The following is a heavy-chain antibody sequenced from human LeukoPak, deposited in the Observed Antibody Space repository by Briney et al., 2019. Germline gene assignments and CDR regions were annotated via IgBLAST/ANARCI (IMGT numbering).Heavy chain of an antibody. Sequence: SETLSLTCAVYGGSFSGYYWSWIRQPPGKGLEWIGEINHSGSTNYNPSLKSRVTISVDTSKNQFSLKLSSVTAADTAVYYCAKGYRGYKLDYWGQGTLVTVSS. CDR2: INHSGST. D-gene: IGHD5-18*01. J-gene: IGHJ4*02. V-gene: IGHV4-34*01. CDR3: AKGYRGYKLDY. CDR1: GGSFSGYY.